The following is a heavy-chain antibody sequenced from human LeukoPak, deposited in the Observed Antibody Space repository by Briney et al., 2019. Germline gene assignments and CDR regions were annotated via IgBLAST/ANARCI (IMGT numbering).Heavy chain of an antibody. J-gene: IGHJ4*02. D-gene: IGHD3-22*01. CDR3: ACYYPFSPYY. Sequence: GGSLRLSCTASGFTFSTYWINWVRQSPGKGLVWVALINGDGSTTTPADSVKGRFTISRDNAKNTAYLQMNSLRDEDTAVYFCACYYPFSPYYWGQGTLVTVSA. CDR1: GFTFSTYW. V-gene: IGHV3-74*03. CDR2: INGDGSTT.